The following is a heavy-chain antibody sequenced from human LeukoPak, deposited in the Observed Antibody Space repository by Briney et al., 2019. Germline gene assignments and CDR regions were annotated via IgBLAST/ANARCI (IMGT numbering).Heavy chain of an antibody. V-gene: IGHV4-39*01. D-gene: IGHD3-22*01. Sequence: PSETPSLTCTVSGGSISSSSYYWGWIRQPPGKGLEWIGSIYYSGSTYYNPSLKSRVTISVDTSKNQFSLKLSSVTAADTAVYYCASGMIDQAFDIWGQGTMVTVSS. CDR2: IYYSGST. CDR3: ASGMIDQAFDI. J-gene: IGHJ3*02. CDR1: GGSISSSSYY.